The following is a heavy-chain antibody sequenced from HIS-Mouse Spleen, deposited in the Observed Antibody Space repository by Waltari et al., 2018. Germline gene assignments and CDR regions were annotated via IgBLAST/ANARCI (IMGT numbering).Heavy chain of an antibody. CDR3: ARGGWNYDAFDI. Sequence: QVQLVESGGGVVQPGRSLRLSCAASGFTCSSYDMHWVRQGPGKGVELVAVISYDGRNKYYADSVKGRFTISRDNSKNTLYLQMNSLRAEDTAVYYCARGGWNYDAFDIWGQGTMVTVSS. J-gene: IGHJ3*02. CDR2: ISYDGRNK. CDR1: GFTCSSYD. V-gene: IGHV3-30*04. D-gene: IGHD1-7*01.